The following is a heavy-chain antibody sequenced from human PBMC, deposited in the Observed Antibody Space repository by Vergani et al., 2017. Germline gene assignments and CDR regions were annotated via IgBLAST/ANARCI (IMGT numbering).Heavy chain of an antibody. CDR3: AKDATYYDFWSGPGGIDY. CDR2: MNPNSGNT. D-gene: IGHD3-3*01. CDR1: GYTFTSYD. V-gene: IGHV1-8*01. J-gene: IGHJ4*02. Sequence: QVQLVQSGAEVKKPGASVKVSCKASGYTFTSYDINWVRQATGQGLEWMGWMNPNSGNTGYAQKFQGRVTMTRNTSISTAYMELSSLRSEDTAVYYCAKDATYYDFWSGPGGIDYWGQGTLVTVSS.